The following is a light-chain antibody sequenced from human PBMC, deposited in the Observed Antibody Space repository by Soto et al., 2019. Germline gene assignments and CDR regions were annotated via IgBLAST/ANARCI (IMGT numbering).Light chain of an antibody. CDR3: YSFTSSNTYV. CDR1: SSDVGSYNR. Sequence: QSLLAQPPSVSGSPGQSVTLSCPGTSSDVGSYNRVSWYQQPPGTAPKVMIYEVSNRPSGVPDRFSGSKSGNTASLTISGLQPEDEADYYCYSFTSSNTYVFGTGTKVTVL. J-gene: IGLJ1*01. CDR2: EVS. V-gene: IGLV2-18*02.